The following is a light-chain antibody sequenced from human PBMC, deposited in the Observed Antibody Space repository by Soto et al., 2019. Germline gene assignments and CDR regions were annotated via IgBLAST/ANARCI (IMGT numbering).Light chain of an antibody. CDR2: EVT. CDR3: MSYVGSNISV. CDR1: SGDVGGYYY. V-gene: IGLV2-8*01. Sequence: QSALTQPPSASGSPGQSVTISCTGTSGDVGGYYYVSWYQHHPGKVPKLIIYEVTKRPSGVPDRFSGSTSGNTASLTVSGLQAEDEADYCCMSYVGSNISVFGTGTKVTVL. J-gene: IGLJ1*01.